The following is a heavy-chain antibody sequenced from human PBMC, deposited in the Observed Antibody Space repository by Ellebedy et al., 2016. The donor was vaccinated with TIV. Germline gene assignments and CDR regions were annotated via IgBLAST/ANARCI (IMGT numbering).Heavy chain of an antibody. CDR1: GFTFRSFG. J-gene: IGHJ5*01. V-gene: IGHV3-30*03. CDR3: ARDPDAFGDQYFDL. Sequence: GESLKISCKASGFTFRSFGMHWVRLSVGKGLEWVADSSYDGAYAHYADSVKGRFTISRDNSKNTLDLQMNNLRTEDTAVYYCARDPDAFGDQYFDLWGQGTLVIVSS. CDR2: SSYDGAYA. D-gene: IGHD3-10*01.